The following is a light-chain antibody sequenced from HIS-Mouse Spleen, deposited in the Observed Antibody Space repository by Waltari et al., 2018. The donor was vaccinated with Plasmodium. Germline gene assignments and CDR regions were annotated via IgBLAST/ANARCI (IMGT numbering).Light chain of an antibody. J-gene: IGLJ2*01. Sequence: SYELTQPPSVSVSPGQTDSITCSGDKLGDKYACWYQQKPGQYPVLVIYQDSKRPSGIPERFSGSNSGNTATLTISGTQAMDEADYYCQAWDSSTVVFGGGTKLTVL. CDR1: KLGDKY. CDR3: QAWDSSTVV. CDR2: QDS. V-gene: IGLV3-1*01.